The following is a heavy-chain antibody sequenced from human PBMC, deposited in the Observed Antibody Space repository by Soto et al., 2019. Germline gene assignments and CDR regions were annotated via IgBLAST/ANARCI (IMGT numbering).Heavy chain of an antibody. D-gene: IGHD3-9*01. J-gene: IGHJ4*02. CDR2: ISYDGNNK. V-gene: IGHV3-30*18. Sequence: GRSLRVSYAASEFTFSNYGMHWVRQAPGKGLEWVTVISYDGNNKYYADSVKGRFTISRDNSKNTLYLQLNSLRPEDTAVYYCVKDYYDTLAGYYGPDYWGQGTLVTVSS. CDR1: EFTFSNYG. CDR3: VKDYYDTLAGYYGPDY.